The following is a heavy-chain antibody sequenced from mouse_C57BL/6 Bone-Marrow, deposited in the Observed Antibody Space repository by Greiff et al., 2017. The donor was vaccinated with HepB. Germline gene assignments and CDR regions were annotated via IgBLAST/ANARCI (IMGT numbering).Heavy chain of an antibody. CDR2: INPSTGGT. J-gene: IGHJ3*01. Sequence: VQLKQSGPELVKPGASVKISCKASGYSFTGYYMNWVKQSPEKSLEWIGEINPSTGGTTYNQKFKAKATLTVDKSSSTAYMQLKSLTSEDSAVYYCARWSNYDVWFAYWGQGTLVTVSA. V-gene: IGHV1-42*01. D-gene: IGHD2-5*01. CDR3: ARWSNYDVWFAY. CDR1: GYSFTGYY.